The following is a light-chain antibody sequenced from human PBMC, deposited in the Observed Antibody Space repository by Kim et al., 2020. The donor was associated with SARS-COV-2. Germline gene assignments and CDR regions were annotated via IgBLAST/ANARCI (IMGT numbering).Light chain of an antibody. CDR1: QNIASY. V-gene: IGKV1-39*01. J-gene: IGKJ4*01. CDR2: ATS. Sequence: ASVGDRVTITCRASQNIASYLNWYQQKSGKAPELLINATSRLQSGVPSRFSGGGTGTEFTLAISSLQPEDFAIYYCQQSYSAPLTFGAGTKVDIK. CDR3: QQSYSAPLT.